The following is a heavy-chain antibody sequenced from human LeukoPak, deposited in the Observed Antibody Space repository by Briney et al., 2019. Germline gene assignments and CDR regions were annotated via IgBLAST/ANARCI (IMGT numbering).Heavy chain of an antibody. J-gene: IGHJ4*02. CDR1: GFAFSSYG. V-gene: IGHV3-30*02. CDR3: AKAIAVAGTYTAVDY. CDR2: IRYDGSNK. D-gene: IGHD6-19*01. Sequence: PGGSLRLSCAASGFAFSSYGMHWVRQAPGKGLEWVAFIRYDGSNKYYADSVKGRFTISRDNSKSTLYLQMNSLRAEDTAVYYCAKAIAVAGTYTAVDYWGQGTLVTVSS.